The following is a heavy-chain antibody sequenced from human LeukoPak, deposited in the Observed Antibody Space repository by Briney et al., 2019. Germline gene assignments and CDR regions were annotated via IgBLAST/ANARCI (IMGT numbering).Heavy chain of an antibody. CDR1: GFTFSSYS. CDR3: AKDGVILGPGIYWYMDV. CDR2: ISSSSSTI. D-gene: IGHD3-16*02. Sequence: GGSLRLSCAASGFTFSSYSMNWVRQAPGKGLEWVSYISSSSSTIYYADSVKGRFTISRDNAKNSLYLQMNSLRAENTAVFYCAKDGVILGPGIYWYMDVWGRGTTVTVSS. J-gene: IGHJ6*03. V-gene: IGHV3-48*04.